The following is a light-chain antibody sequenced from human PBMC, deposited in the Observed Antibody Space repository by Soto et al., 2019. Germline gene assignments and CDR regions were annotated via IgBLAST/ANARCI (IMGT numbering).Light chain of an antibody. CDR1: QSVSSSY. CDR2: GAS. CDR3: QQYNEWPPFT. J-gene: IGKJ5*01. V-gene: IGKV3D-15*01. Sequence: EIVMTQSPATLSVSPGERATLSCRASQSVSSSYLAWYQQKPGQAPRLLIYGASSRATGIPDRFSGSVSGTEFTLTISSLQSEDFAVYYCQQYNEWPPFTFGQGTRLENK.